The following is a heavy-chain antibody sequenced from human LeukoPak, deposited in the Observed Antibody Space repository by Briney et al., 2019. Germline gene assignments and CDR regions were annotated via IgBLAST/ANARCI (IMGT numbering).Heavy chain of an antibody. CDR1: GGSINSGGYY. V-gene: IGHV4-30-2*01. D-gene: IGHD3-16*01. CDR3: ARWGPSAFDM. Sequence: SETLSLTCTVSGGSINSGGYYWSWIRQPPGKGLEWIGYIYHSGSTYYKPSLKSRVTISVDRSKHQFSLKLSSVTAADTAVYYCARWGPSAFDMWGQGTKVTVSS. J-gene: IGHJ3*02. CDR2: IYHSGST.